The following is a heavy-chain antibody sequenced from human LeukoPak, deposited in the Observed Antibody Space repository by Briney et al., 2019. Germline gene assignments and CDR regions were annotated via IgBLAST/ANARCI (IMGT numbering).Heavy chain of an antibody. J-gene: IGHJ4*02. CDR1: GGSFSGYY. Sequence: SETLSLACAVYGGSFSGYYWSWIRRPPGKGLDWIGEINHSGSTNYNPSLKSRVTISVDTSKNQFSLKLSSVTAADTAVYYCARGFRIPSYWGQGTLVTVSS. V-gene: IGHV4-34*01. D-gene: IGHD2-15*01. CDR2: INHSGST. CDR3: ARGFRIPSY.